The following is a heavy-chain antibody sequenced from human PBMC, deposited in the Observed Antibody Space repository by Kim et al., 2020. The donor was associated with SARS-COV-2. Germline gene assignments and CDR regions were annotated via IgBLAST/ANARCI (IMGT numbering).Heavy chain of an antibody. CDR3: ARDRWQLVPDAFDI. J-gene: IGHJ3*02. Sequence: ASVKVSCKASGYTFTSYGISWVRQAPGQGLEWMGWISAYNGNTNYAQKLQGRVTMTTDTSTSTAYMELRSLRSDDTAVYYCARDRWQLVPDAFDIWGQGTMVTVSS. CDR1: GYTFTSYG. D-gene: IGHD6-13*01. CDR2: ISAYNGNT. V-gene: IGHV1-18*01.